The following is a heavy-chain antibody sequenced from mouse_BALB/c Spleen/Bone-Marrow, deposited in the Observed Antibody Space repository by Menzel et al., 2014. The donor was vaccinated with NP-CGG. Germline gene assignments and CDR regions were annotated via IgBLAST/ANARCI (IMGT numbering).Heavy chain of an antibody. CDR2: INPSSGYT. D-gene: IGHD1-1*01. CDR1: GYTFTSYT. J-gene: IGHJ3*01. Sequence: QVQLQQPGAELARPGASVKMSCKASGYTFTSYTMHWVKQRPGLGLEWIGYINPSSGYTNYNQKFKDKATLTADKSSSTAYMQLSSLTSEDSAVYYCARSRDFTTGFAYWGQGTLVTVSA. CDR3: ARSRDFTTGFAY. V-gene: IGHV1-4*01.